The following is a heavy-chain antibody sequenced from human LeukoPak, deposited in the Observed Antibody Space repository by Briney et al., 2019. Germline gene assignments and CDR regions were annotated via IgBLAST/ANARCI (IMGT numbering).Heavy chain of an antibody. CDR3: AKDLYYYGSGSPNPHFDY. J-gene: IGHJ4*02. D-gene: IGHD3-10*01. V-gene: IGHV3-30*02. Sequence: PGGSLRLSCAASGFTFSDYSMFWVRQAPGKGLEWVAFIRYDGSNKYYADSVKGRFTISRDNSKNTLYLQMNSLRAEDTAVYYCAKDLYYYGSGSPNPHFDYWGQGTLVTVSS. CDR1: GFTFSDYS. CDR2: IRYDGSNK.